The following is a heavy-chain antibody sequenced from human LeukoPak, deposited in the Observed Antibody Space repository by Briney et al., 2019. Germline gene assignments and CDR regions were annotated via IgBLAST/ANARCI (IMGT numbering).Heavy chain of an antibody. CDR2: IYYSGST. J-gene: IGHJ3*02. D-gene: IGHD3-10*01. CDR3: ARENTMVRGAFDAFDI. CDR1: GGSISSYY. Sequence: SETLSLTCTVSGGSISSYYWSWIRQPPGKGLGWIGYIYYSGSTNYNPSLKNRVTISVDTSNNQFSLKLSSVTAADTAVYYCARENTMVRGAFDAFDIWGQGTMVTVSS. V-gene: IGHV4-59*01.